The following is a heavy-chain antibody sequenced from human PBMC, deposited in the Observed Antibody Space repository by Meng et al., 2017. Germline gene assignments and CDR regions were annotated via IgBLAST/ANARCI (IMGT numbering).Heavy chain of an antibody. D-gene: IGHD4-17*01. CDR2: INHSGST. CDR3: ARSHSVTIVAFDY. Sequence: QVQLQHWASGLLKPSETLALTCAFYGGSFSVYYWSWIRQPPGKGLEWIGEINHSGSTNYTPSLKSRVTMSLDTSKNQFSLRLSSVTAADTAVYYCARSHSVTIVAFDYWGQGTLVTVSS. J-gene: IGHJ4*02. CDR1: GGSFSVYY. V-gene: IGHV4-34*01.